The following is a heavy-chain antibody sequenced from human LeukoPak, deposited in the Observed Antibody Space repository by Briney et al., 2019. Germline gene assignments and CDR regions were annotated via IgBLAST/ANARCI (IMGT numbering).Heavy chain of an antibody. CDR3: ATGLAKAAFEI. Sequence: SETLSLTCTVSGGSISSYYWSWIRQPPGKGLEWIGYIYYSGSTNYNPSLKSRVTISVDTSKNQFSLKLSSVTAADTAVYYCATGLAKAAFEIWGQGTMVTVSS. J-gene: IGHJ3*02. CDR1: GGSISSYY. V-gene: IGHV4-59*01. CDR2: IYYSGST.